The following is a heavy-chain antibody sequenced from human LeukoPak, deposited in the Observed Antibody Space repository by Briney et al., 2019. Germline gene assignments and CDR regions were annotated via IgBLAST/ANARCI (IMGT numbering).Heavy chain of an antibody. V-gene: IGHV4-39*07. J-gene: IGHJ5*02. CDR1: GGSISSSSYY. Sequence: PSETLSLTCTVSGGSISSSSYYWGWIRQPPGKGLEWIGSIYYSGSTYYNPSLKSRVTISVDTSKNQFSLKLSSVTAADTAVYYCARGTLPNWFDPWGQGTLVTVSS. CDR3: ARGTLPNWFDP. CDR2: IYYSGST.